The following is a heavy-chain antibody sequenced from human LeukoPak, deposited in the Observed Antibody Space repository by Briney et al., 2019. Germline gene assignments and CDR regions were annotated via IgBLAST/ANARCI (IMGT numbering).Heavy chain of an antibody. CDR3: ARDLAYYYDSSGYPHAFDI. Sequence: KTGGSLRLSCAASGFTFSDYYMSWIRQAPGKGLEWVSYISSSGSTIYYADSVKGRFTISRDNTKNSLYLQMNSLRAEDTAVYYCARDLAYYYDSSGYPHAFDIWGQGTMVTVSS. V-gene: IGHV3-11*04. J-gene: IGHJ3*02. D-gene: IGHD3-22*01. CDR1: GFTFSDYY. CDR2: ISSSGSTI.